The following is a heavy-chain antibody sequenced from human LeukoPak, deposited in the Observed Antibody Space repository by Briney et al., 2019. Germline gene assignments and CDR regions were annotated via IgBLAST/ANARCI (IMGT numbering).Heavy chain of an antibody. V-gene: IGHV3-7*01. CDR3: ARGSRFGVVERDAFDI. CDR2: IKQDGSEK. Sequence: GGSLRLSCAASGFTFSSYWMSWVRQAPGKGLEWVANIKQDGSEKYYVDSVKGRFTISRDNAKNSLYLQMNSLRAEDTAVYYCARGSRFGVVERDAFDIWGQGTMVTVSS. CDR1: GFTFSSYW. J-gene: IGHJ3*02. D-gene: IGHD3-3*01.